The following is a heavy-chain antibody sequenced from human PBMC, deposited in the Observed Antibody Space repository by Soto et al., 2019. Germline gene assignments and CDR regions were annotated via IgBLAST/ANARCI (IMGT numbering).Heavy chain of an antibody. CDR2: ISADNGNT. V-gene: IGHV1-18*01. CDR3: TRSPRHPYDC. Sequence: QVPLVQSGAEVQKHGASVKVSCKASGYTFTSYGISWVRQAPGQGLEWMGWISADNGNTNWAQKLQGRVTMTTDTSTSTAYMELLSLRSADTAVYYCTRSPRHPYDCWGQGTLVTFYS. D-gene: IGHD6-6*01. CDR1: GYTFTSYG. J-gene: IGHJ4*02.